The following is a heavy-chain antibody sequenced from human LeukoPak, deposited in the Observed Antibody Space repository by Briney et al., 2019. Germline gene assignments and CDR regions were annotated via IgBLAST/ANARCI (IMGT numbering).Heavy chain of an antibody. CDR3: ARVRTYYYDSSGYRRGLFDY. CDR1: GYTFSSYG. D-gene: IGHD3-22*01. V-gene: IGHV1-18*01. Sequence: ASVKVSCKASGYTFSSYGISWVRQAPGQGLEWMGWISAYNGNTNYAQKLQGRVTMTTDTSTSTAYMELRSLRSDDTAVYYCARVRTYYYDSSGYRRGLFDYWGQGTLVTVSS. CDR2: ISAYNGNT. J-gene: IGHJ4*02.